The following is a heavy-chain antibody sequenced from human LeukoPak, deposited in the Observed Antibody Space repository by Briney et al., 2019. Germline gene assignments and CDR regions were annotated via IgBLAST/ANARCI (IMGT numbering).Heavy chain of an antibody. V-gene: IGHV3-21*01. J-gene: IGHJ3*02. Sequence: GGSLRLSCAPSGFTFSSYSMNWVRQAPGKGLEWVSSISSSSSYIYYADSVKGRFTISRDNAKNSLYLQMNSLRAEDTAVYYCAGAIVVVAATLDAFDIWGQGTMVTVSS. CDR2: ISSSSSYI. CDR3: AGAIVVVAATLDAFDI. D-gene: IGHD2-15*01. CDR1: GFTFSSYS.